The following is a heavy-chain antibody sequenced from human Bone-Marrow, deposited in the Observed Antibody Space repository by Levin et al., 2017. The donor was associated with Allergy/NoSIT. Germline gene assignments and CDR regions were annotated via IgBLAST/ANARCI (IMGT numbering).Heavy chain of an antibody. Sequence: PGGSLRLSCAASGFTFSSYEMNWVRQAPGKGLEWVSYISSSGSTIYYADSVKGRFTISRDNAKNSLYLQMNSLRAEDTAVYYCARDRGSYYRAGTFDYWGQGTLVTVSS. CDR1: GFTFSSYE. V-gene: IGHV3-48*03. J-gene: IGHJ4*02. D-gene: IGHD1-26*01. CDR2: ISSSGSTI. CDR3: ARDRGSYYRAGTFDY.